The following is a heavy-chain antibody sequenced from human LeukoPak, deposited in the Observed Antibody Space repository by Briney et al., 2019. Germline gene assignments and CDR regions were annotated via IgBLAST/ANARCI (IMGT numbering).Heavy chain of an antibody. CDR2: IIPIFGTA. J-gene: IGHJ3*02. CDR3: AKLVRTTEDAFDI. D-gene: IGHD4-17*01. Sequence: GSSVKVSCKASGGTFISYAISWVRQAPGQGLEWMGGIIPIFGTANYAQKFQGRVTITADESTSTAYMELSSLRSEDTAVYYCAKLVRTTEDAFDIWGQGTMVTVSS. V-gene: IGHV1-69*01. CDR1: GGTFISYA.